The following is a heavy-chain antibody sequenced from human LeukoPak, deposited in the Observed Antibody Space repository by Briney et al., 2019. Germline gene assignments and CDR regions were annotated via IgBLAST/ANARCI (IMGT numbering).Heavy chain of an antibody. CDR1: GGSFSGYY. D-gene: IGHD2-21*01. CDR3: ARGVRLGYYYYGMDV. CDR2: INHSGST. Sequence: SETLSLTCAVYGGSFSGYYWSWIRQPPGKGLEWIGEINHSGSTNHNPSLKSRVTISVDTSKNQFSLKLSSVTAADTAVYYCARGVRLGYYYYGMDVWGQGTTVTVSS. V-gene: IGHV4-34*01. J-gene: IGHJ6*02.